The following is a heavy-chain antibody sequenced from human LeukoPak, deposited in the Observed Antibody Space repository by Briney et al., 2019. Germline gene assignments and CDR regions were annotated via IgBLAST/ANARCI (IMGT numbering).Heavy chain of an antibody. CDR2: IRSETDGATT. V-gene: IGHV3-15*01. Sequence: PGGSLRLSCVASGFSFTYAWMSWVRQAPGKGLQWVGHIRSETDGATTDYAAAVQGRFTISRDDSKKMLYLEMNSLKTEDTGPYYCTTDLNQRLKWFGNPLDHWGQGTPVTVSS. J-gene: IGHJ4*02. D-gene: IGHD3-10*01. CDR1: GFSFTYAW. CDR3: TTDLNQRLKWFGNPLDH.